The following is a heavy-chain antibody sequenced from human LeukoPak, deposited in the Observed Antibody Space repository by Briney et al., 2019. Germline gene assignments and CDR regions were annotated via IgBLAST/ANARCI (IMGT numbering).Heavy chain of an antibody. CDR2: ISSSSSYI. J-gene: IGHJ3*02. D-gene: IGHD1-26*01. Sequence: GGSLRLSCAASGFTFSSYGMSWVRQAPGKGLEWVSSISSSSSYIYYADSVKGRFTISRDNAKNSLYLQMNSLRAEDTAVYYCARDGGGAFDIWGQGTMVTVSS. V-gene: IGHV3-21*01. CDR1: GFTFSSYG. CDR3: ARDGGGAFDI.